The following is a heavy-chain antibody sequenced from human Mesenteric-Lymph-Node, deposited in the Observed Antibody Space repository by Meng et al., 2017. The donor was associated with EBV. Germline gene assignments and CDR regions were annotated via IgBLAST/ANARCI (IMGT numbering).Heavy chain of an antibody. CDR2: MNPKTGST. CDR1: GYTFTTYD. D-gene: IGHD3-16*02. Sequence: QGEWVQSGSEVQKPGASVKGSCKASGYTFTTYDINWVRQAAGQGLEWMGWMNPKTGSTGYAQKFQGRVTMTRNTSISTAYMELSSLRSEDTAVYYCAKSTFTSGGVIEPFDYWGQGTLVTVSS. V-gene: IGHV1-8*01. CDR3: AKSTFTSGGVIEPFDY. J-gene: IGHJ4*02.